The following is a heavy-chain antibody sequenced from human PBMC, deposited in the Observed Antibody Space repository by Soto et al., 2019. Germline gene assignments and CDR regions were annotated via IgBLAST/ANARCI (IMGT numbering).Heavy chain of an antibody. Sequence: SETLSLTCTLSGGSLSSYYWSCIRLPPGKELEWIGYIYNGGSTHSNPSLQSRVTISVDTSKNQFSLKLSSVTAADTGIYYCARARITMVREVIKYNMDVWGQGTTVTVSS. CDR1: GGSLSSYY. J-gene: IGHJ6*02. CDR2: IYNGGST. D-gene: IGHD3-10*01. CDR3: ARARITMVREVIKYNMDV. V-gene: IGHV4-59*01.